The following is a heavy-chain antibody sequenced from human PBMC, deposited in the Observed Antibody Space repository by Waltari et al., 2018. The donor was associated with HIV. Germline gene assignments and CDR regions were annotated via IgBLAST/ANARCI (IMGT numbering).Heavy chain of an antibody. V-gene: IGHV4-38-2*02. CDR3: ARRSGEYWYFDL. CDR2: MYHSGST. J-gene: IGHJ2*01. Sequence: QVQLQESGPGLVKPSETLSLTCTVSGYSISSGYYWGWIRQPPGKGLEWIGSMYHSGSTYYNPSLKSRVTMSVDTSKNQFSLKLSSVTAADTVVYYCARRSGEYWYFDLWGRGTLVTVSS. D-gene: IGHD7-27*01. CDR1: GYSISSGYY.